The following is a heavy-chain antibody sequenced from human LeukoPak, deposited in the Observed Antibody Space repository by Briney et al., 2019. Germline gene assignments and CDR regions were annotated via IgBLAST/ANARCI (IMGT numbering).Heavy chain of an antibody. J-gene: IGHJ3*02. CDR1: GFTFSSYA. CDR3: ARSWGGIQLWLGAFDI. V-gene: IGHV3-30*04. CDR2: ISYDGSNK. D-gene: IGHD5-18*01. Sequence: GGSLRLSCAASGFTFSSYAMRRVRQAPGKGLERGVVISYDGSNKYYAYSVKGRFTISRDNSKNTLYLQMNSLRAEDTAVYYCARSWGGIQLWLGAFDIWGKGTMVTVSS.